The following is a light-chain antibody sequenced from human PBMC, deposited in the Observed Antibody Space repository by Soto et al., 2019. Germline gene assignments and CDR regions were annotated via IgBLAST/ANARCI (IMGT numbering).Light chain of an antibody. V-gene: IGKV3-20*01. CDR1: QSLSSSF. CDR2: GAS. Sequence: EIVLTQSPGTLSLPPGQRATLSCRASQSLSSSFLAWYQQKPGQAPRLLIYGASSRAAGIPDRFSGSGSGTDFTLTISSLEPEDFAVYYCHQFATARSFGQGTKVDMK. CDR3: HQFATARS. J-gene: IGKJ1*01.